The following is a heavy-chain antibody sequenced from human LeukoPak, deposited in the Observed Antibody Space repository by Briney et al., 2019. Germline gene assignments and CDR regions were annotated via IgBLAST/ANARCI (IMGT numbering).Heavy chain of an antibody. CDR2: IWYDGSNK. J-gene: IGHJ3*02. V-gene: IGHV3-33*01. D-gene: IGHD4-23*01. CDR3: ARDDYGGKLDI. CDR1: GFTFSNYD. Sequence: GGSLRLSCAASGFTFSNYDMHWVRQAPGKGLELVAVIWYDGSNKYYADSVKGRFTISRDNSKNTLYLQMNSLRAEDTAVYYCARDDYGGKLDIWGQGTVVTVSS.